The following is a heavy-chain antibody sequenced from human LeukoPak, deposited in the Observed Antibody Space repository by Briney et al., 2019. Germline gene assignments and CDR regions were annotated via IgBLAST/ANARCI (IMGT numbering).Heavy chain of an antibody. CDR1: GFTFSNAW. J-gene: IGHJ4*02. CDR2: IKSKTDGGTT. V-gene: IGHV3-15*01. D-gene: IGHD3-10*01. CDR3: TTDLGSKGFGEFIDY. Sequence: GGSLRLSCAASGFTFSNAWMSWVRQAPGKGLEWVGRIKSKTDGGTTDYAAPVKGRFTISRDDSKNTLYLQMNSLKTEDTAAYYCTTDLGSKGFGEFIDYWGQGTLVTVSS.